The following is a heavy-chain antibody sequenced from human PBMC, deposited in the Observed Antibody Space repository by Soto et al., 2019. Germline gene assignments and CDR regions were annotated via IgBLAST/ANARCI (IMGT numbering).Heavy chain of an antibody. CDR3: AKLGYCSSTSCYGGDAFDI. Sequence: GGSLRLSCAASGFTFSSYGMHWVRQAPGKGLEWVAVISYDGSNKYYADSVKGRFTISRDNSKNTLYLQMNSLRAEDTAVYYCAKLGYCSSTSCYGGDAFDIWGQGTMVTVSS. V-gene: IGHV3-30*18. D-gene: IGHD2-2*01. CDR1: GFTFSSYG. J-gene: IGHJ3*02. CDR2: ISYDGSNK.